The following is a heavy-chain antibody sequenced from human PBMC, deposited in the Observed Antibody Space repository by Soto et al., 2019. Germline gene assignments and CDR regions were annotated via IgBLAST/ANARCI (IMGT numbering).Heavy chain of an antibody. V-gene: IGHV1-2*04. CDR3: ARYSGYDPYGMDV. Sequence: QVQLVQSGAEVKKPGASVKVSCKASGYTFTGYYMHWVRQAPGQGLEWMGWINPNSGGTKYAQKFQGWVTMTRDTSISTAYMELSRLRSDDTAVYYCARYSGYDPYGMDVWGQGTTVTVSS. J-gene: IGHJ6*02. CDR1: GYTFTGYY. D-gene: IGHD5-12*01. CDR2: INPNSGGT.